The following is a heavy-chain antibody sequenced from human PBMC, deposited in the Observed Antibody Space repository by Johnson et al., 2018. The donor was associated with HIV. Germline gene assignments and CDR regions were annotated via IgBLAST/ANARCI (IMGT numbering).Heavy chain of an antibody. D-gene: IGHD4-17*01. J-gene: IGHJ3*02. Sequence: QVQLVESGGGVVQPGGSLRLSCAASEFTFSSYGMHWVRQAPGKGLEWVAFIRYDGRNKYYADSVKGRFTISRDNSKNTLYLQINSLRAEDTAVYYCARSTVTTFIVFDIWGQGTMVTVSS. V-gene: IGHV3-30*02. CDR1: EFTFSSYG. CDR3: ARSTVTTFIVFDI. CDR2: IRYDGRNK.